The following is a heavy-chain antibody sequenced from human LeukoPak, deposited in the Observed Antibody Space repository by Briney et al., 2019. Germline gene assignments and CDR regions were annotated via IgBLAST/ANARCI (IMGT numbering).Heavy chain of an antibody. V-gene: IGHV3-23*01. J-gene: IGHJ4*02. D-gene: IGHD2-2*01. Sequence: GGSLRLSCAASGFTFSSYAMSWVRQAPGKGLEWVSGISASGGSTYYADSVKGRFTISRDNSKNTLNLQMNSLRAEDTALYYCAKDGPQSEYQPLGSSDYWGQGTLVTVSS. CDR2: ISASGGST. CDR3: AKDGPQSEYQPLGSSDY. CDR1: GFTFSSYA.